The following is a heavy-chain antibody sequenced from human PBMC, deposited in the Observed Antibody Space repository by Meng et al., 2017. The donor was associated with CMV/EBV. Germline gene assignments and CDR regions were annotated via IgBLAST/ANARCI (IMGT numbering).Heavy chain of an antibody. V-gene: IGHV3-33*03. CDR3: AKILTARPSSHYYYGMDV. Sequence: GESLKISCAASGFTFSSYGMHWVRQAPGKGLEWVAVIWYDGSNKYYAHSVKRRFTISRDNSKNTPYLQMNSLRAEDTAVYYCAKILTARPSSHYYYGMDVWGQGTTVTVSS. D-gene: IGHD6-6*01. CDR1: GFTFSSYG. J-gene: IGHJ6*02. CDR2: IWYDGSNK.